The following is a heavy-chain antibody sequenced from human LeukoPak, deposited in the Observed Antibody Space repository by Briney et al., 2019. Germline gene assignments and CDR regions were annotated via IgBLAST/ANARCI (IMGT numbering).Heavy chain of an antibody. J-gene: IGHJ6*03. CDR1: GGTFSSYA. CDR2: IIPIFGTA. V-gene: IGHV1-69*13. D-gene: IGHD2-2*01. Sequence: SVKVSCKASGGTFSSYAISWVRQAPGQGLEWMGGIIPIFGTANYAQKFQGRVTNTADESTSTAYMELSSLRSEDAAVYYCARGFRCSSTSCYYYYYYMDVWGKGTTVTVSS. CDR3: ARGFRCSSTSCYYYYYYMDV.